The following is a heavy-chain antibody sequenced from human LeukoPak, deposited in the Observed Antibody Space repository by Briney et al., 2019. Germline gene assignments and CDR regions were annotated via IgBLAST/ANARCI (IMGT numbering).Heavy chain of an antibody. Sequence: TSETLSLTCTVSGGSFSSSIYCWGWLPPPPGKGLDWVGSIYYSGSTYYNPSLKRRVTISVDTSKNQFSLKLSSVTAADTAVYYCARQAHRGVIVIIDYWGQGTLVTVSS. D-gene: IGHD3-16*02. CDR2: IYYSGST. J-gene: IGHJ4*02. CDR1: GGSFSSSIYC. CDR3: ARQAHRGVIVIIDY. V-gene: IGHV4-39*01.